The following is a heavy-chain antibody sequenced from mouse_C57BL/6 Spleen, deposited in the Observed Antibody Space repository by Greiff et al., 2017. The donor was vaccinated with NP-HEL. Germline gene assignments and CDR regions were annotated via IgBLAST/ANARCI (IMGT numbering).Heavy chain of an antibody. CDR2: ISSGGDYI. CDR1: GFTFSSYA. D-gene: IGHD1-1*01. V-gene: IGHV5-9-1*02. J-gene: IGHJ1*03. CDR3: TRVYYGSSRYWYFDV. Sequence: EVKLVESGEGLVKPGGSLKLSCAASGFTFSSYAMSWVRQTPEKRLEWVAYISSGGDYIYYADTVKGRFTISRDNARNTLYLQMSSLKSEDTAMYYCTRVYYGSSRYWYFDVWGTGTTVTVSS.